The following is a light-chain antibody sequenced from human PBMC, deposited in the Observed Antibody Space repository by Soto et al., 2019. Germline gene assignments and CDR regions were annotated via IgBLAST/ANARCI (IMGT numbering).Light chain of an antibody. V-gene: IGKV1-8*01. J-gene: IGKJ1*01. Sequence: AIRMTQSPSSFSASTGDXVTITCRASQGISSYLAWYQQKPGKAPKLLIYAASTLQSGVPSRFSGSGSGTDFTLTISCLQSEDFATYYCQQYYSYPWTFGQGTKVDTK. CDR2: AAS. CDR3: QQYYSYPWT. CDR1: QGISSY.